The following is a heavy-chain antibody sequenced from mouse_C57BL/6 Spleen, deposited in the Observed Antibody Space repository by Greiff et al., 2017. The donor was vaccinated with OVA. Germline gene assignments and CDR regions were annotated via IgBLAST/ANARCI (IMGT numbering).Heavy chain of an antibody. Sequence: EVQVVESGGDLVKPGGSLKLSCAASGFTFSSYGMSWVRQTPDKRLEWVATISSGGSYTYYPDSVKGRFTISRDNAKNTLYLQMSSLKSEDTAMYYCARHYDYDGFAYWGQGTLVTVSA. CDR3: ARHYDYDGFAY. V-gene: IGHV5-6*01. CDR1: GFTFSSYG. J-gene: IGHJ3*01. CDR2: ISSGGSYT. D-gene: IGHD2-4*01.